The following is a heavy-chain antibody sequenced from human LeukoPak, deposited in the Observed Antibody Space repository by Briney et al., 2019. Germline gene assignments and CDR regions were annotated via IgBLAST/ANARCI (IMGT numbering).Heavy chain of an antibody. J-gene: IGHJ4*02. CDR2: LYSGDST. V-gene: IGHV3-53*01. CDR1: EFAVSSNY. Sequence: GGSLRLSCAASEFAVSSNYMSWVRQAPGKGLEWVSVLYSGDSTYYADSVKGRFTISRDNAENSLYLQMNSLRAEDTAVYYCAKKGYAGSGTYSYYFDYWGQGTLVTVSS. D-gene: IGHD3-10*01. CDR3: AKKGYAGSGTYSYYFDY.